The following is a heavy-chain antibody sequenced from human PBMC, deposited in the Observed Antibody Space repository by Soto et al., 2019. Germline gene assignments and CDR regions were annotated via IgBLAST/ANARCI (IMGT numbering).Heavy chain of an antibody. CDR3: ARRGIHYSDY. J-gene: IGHJ4*02. V-gene: IGHV3-72*01. D-gene: IGHD1-26*01. Sequence: EVQLVESGGGLVQPGGSLRLSCAASGFTLSDQYMDWVRQAPGQGLEWVGLTGNKANSYTTEYAASVRGRFTISRDDSGNSLHLQMNSLKTDDTAVYFCARRGIHYSDYWGQGTLVTVSS. CDR2: TGNKANSYTT. CDR1: GFTLSDQY.